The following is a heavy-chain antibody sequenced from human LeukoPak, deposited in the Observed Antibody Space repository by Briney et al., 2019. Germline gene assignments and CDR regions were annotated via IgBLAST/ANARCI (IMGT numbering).Heavy chain of an antibody. CDR2: IYSGGST. CDR3: AKMDYYDSKGFDP. J-gene: IGHJ5*02. V-gene: IGHV3-53*01. CDR1: GFTVSSNY. D-gene: IGHD3-22*01. Sequence: GSLRLSCAASGFTVSSNYMSWVRQAPGKGLEWVSVIYSGGSTYYADSVKGRFTISRDNSKNTLYLQMNSLRAEDTAVYYCAKMDYYDSKGFDPWGQGTLVTVSS.